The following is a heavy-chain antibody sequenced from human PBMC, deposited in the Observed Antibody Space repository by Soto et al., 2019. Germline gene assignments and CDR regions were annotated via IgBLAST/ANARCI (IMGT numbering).Heavy chain of an antibody. J-gene: IGHJ4*02. D-gene: IGHD3-3*01. V-gene: IGHV4-38-2*02. CDR2: IYLSGTT. CDR3: AREGDDVLRFLEWLSDGGRYFDY. Sequence: PSETLSLTCAVSGYSISIGYYCGCIRQPPGKGLEWIGTIYLSGTTYYNPSLKSRVTISVDTSKNQFSLKLSSVTAADTAVYYCAREGDDVLRFLEWLSDGGRYFDYWGQGTLVTVSS. CDR1: GYSISIGYY.